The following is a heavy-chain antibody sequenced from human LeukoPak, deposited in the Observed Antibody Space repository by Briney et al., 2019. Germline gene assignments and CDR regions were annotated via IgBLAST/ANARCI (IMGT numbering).Heavy chain of an antibody. J-gene: IGHJ4*02. CDR1: GGSISSSSYY. Sequence: SETLSLTCTVSGGSISSSSYYWGWIRQPPGKGLEWIGSIYYSGSTYYNPSLKSRVTISVDTSKNQFSLKLSSVTAADTAVYYCARHVGASFWFGELLVGVLVYWGQGTLVTVSS. V-gene: IGHV4-39*01. CDR3: ARHVGASFWFGELLVGVLVY. CDR2: IYYSGST. D-gene: IGHD3-10*01.